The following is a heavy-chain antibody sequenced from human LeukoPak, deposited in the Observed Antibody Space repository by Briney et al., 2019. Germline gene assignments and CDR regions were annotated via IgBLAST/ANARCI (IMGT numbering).Heavy chain of an antibody. D-gene: IGHD3-10*01. V-gene: IGHV1-46*03. Sequence: ASVKVSCKSSGYTFTSYYMHWVRQARGQGLEWMGIINPSGGSASYAQKFQGRVTMTRDTSTSTVYMELSSLRSEDTAVYYCASENYGSGSYFVSGMDVWGKGTTVTVSS. J-gene: IGHJ6*04. CDR3: ASENYGSGSYFVSGMDV. CDR2: INPSGGSA. CDR1: GYTFTSYY.